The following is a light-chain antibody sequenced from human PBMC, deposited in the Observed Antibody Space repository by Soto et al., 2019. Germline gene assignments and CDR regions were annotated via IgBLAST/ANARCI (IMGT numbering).Light chain of an antibody. CDR3: HHYNSWPYT. J-gene: IGKJ2*01. V-gene: IGKV3-15*01. Sequence: EIVLTQSPATLSLSPGARATLSCRASQSVSSYLAWYQQKPGQAPRLLIYGASTRATGFPARFSGSGSGTEFTLTISSLQSEDFAVYYCHHYNSWPYTFGQGTKVDIK. CDR1: QSVSSY. CDR2: GAS.